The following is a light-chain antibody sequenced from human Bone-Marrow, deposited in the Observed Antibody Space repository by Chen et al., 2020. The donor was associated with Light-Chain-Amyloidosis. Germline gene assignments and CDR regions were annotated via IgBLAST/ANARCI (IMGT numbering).Light chain of an antibody. J-gene: IGKJ4*01. Sequence: EIVLTQSPGTLSLSPGEGANLSCRASQTISRNYLTWYQQKFGQAPRLLIYGSSSRATGIPDRFTGSGSETDFTLTINRLEPEDFAVDYCQQYGTSPLTFGGGTKVEIK. V-gene: IGKV3-20*01. CDR1: QTISRNY. CDR3: QQYGTSPLT. CDR2: GSS.